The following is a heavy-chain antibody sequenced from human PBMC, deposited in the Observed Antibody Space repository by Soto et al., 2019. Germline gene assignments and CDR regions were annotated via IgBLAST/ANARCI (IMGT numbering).Heavy chain of an antibody. CDR3: TTDPDLVPAAIPRPYYYYGMDV. J-gene: IGHJ6*02. D-gene: IGHD2-2*02. CDR1: GFTFSNAW. Sequence: PGGSLRLSCAASGFTFSNAWMSWVRQAPGKGLEWVCRIKSKTDGGTTDYAAPVKGRFTISRDDSKNTLYLQMNSLKTEDTAVYYCTTDPDLVPAAIPRPYYYYGMDVWGQGTTVTVSS. CDR2: IKSKTDGGTT. V-gene: IGHV3-15*01.